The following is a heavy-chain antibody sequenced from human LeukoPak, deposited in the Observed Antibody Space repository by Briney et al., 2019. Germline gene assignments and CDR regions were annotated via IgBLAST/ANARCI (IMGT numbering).Heavy chain of an antibody. CDR2: IKQDGSEK. CDR3: AREGVQLWSYYYYYMDV. V-gene: IGHV3-7*01. J-gene: IGHJ6*03. D-gene: IGHD5-18*01. CDR1: GFTFSSYW. Sequence: PGGSLRLSCAASGFTFSSYWMSWVRQAPGKGLEWVANIKQDGSEKYYVDSVKGRFTISRDNSKNTLYLQMNSLRAEDTAVYYCAREGVQLWSYYYYYMDVWGKGTTVTVSS.